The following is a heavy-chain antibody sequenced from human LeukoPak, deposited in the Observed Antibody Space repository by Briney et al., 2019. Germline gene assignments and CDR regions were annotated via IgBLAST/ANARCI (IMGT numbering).Heavy chain of an antibody. CDR3: VGVGGLLHADFDY. V-gene: IGHV1-24*01. CDR2: FDPEDGET. D-gene: IGHD1-26*01. Sequence: GASVKVSCKVSGYTLTELSMHWVRLAPGKGLEWMGGFDPEDGETIYAQKFQGRVTMTEDTSTDTAYMELSSLRSEDTAVYYCVGVGGLLHADFDYWGQGTLVTVSS. J-gene: IGHJ4*02. CDR1: GYTLTELS.